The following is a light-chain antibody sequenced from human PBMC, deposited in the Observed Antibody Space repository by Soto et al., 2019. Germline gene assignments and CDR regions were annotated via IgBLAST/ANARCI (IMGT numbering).Light chain of an antibody. CDR2: GAS. Sequence: EIVMTQSPATPSVSPGERATLSCRASQSVYSNLAWYQQKPGQAPRFLIYGASTRATGIPARFSGSGSGTEFTLTISSLQSEDFATYFCQQTFSTYVSFGGGTKVDIK. V-gene: IGKV3-15*01. CDR1: QSVYSN. CDR3: QQTFSTYVS. J-gene: IGKJ4*01.